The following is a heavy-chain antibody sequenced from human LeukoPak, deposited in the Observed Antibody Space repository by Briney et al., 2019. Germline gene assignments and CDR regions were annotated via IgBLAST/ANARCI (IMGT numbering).Heavy chain of an antibody. J-gene: IGHJ4*02. CDR1: GFTFSSYS. Sequence: GGSLRLSCATSGFTFSSYSMNWVRQAPGKGLEWLSYISDTGGTIFYADSVKGRFTISRDNDKNSLYLQMNSLRVDDTAVYYCARSGDHWGQGILVTVSS. V-gene: IGHV3-48*01. CDR3: ARSGDH. CDR2: ISDTGGTI.